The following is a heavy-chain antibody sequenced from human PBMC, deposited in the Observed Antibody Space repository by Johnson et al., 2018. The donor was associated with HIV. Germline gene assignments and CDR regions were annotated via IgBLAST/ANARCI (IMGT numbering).Heavy chain of an antibody. D-gene: IGHD3-22*01. Sequence: QVQLVESGGGVVQPGRSLRLSCAASGFTFSSYGMHWVRQAPGKGLEWVAVISYDGSNKYYADSVKGRFTISRDNSKKTVYLQMNSLRAEDTAVYYCARDRGSMIVVGSAFDIWGQGTMVTVSS. CDR3: ARDRGSMIVVGSAFDI. V-gene: IGHV3-30*03. J-gene: IGHJ3*02. CDR1: GFTFSSYG. CDR2: ISYDGSNK.